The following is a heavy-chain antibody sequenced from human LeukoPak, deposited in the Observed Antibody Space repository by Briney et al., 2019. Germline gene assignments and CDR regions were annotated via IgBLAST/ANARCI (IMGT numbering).Heavy chain of an antibody. CDR2: IRYDGSNK. D-gene: IGHD3-22*01. J-gene: IGHJ4*02. CDR3: AKAQGYYDSSGYYYYFDY. Sequence: PGGSVILSCAASGFTFSSYGMHWVRQAPGKGLEWVAFIRYDGSNKYYADSVKGRFAISRDNSKNTLYLQMNSLRAEDTAVYYCAKAQGYYDSSGYYYYFDYWGQRALVTVSS. CDR1: GFTFSSYG. V-gene: IGHV3-30*02.